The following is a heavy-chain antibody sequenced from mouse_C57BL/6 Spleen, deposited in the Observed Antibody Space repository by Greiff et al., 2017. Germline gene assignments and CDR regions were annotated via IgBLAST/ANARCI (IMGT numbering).Heavy chain of an antibody. CDR1: GFTFTDYY. CDR3: ARFDCCGSSPCYAMDY. J-gene: IGHJ4*01. CDR2: IRNKANGYTT. V-gene: IGHV7-3*01. D-gene: IGHD1-1*01. Sequence: EVKLVESGGGLVQPGGSLSLSCAASGFTFTDYYMSWVRQPPGKALEWLGFIRNKANGYTTEYSASVKGRFTISRDNSQSILYLQMNALRAEDSATYYCARFDCCGSSPCYAMDYWGQGTSVTVSS.